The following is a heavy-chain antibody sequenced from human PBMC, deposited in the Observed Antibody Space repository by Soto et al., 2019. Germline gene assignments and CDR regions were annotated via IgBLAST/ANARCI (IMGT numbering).Heavy chain of an antibody. Sequence: SQTLSLTCAISGDSVSSNTAAWNWIRSSPSGGLEWLGRTYYRSNWRHDYAVSVKSRITVNPDTSKNHFSLQLNSVTPDDTAVYYCAGGVAGSGFDLWGQGTLVTVSS. J-gene: IGHJ4*02. V-gene: IGHV6-1*01. CDR2: TYYRSNWRH. CDR1: GDSVSSNTAA. D-gene: IGHD6-19*01. CDR3: AGGVAGSGFDL.